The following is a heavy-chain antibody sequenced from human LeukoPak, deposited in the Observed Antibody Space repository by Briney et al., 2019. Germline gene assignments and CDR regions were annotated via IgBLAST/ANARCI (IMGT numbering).Heavy chain of an antibody. D-gene: IGHD4-23*01. V-gene: IGHV1-8*01. CDR3: ASMLRWSVYYYGMDV. Sequence: RASVKVSCKASGYTFTSYDINWVRQATGQGLEWMGWMNPNSGNTGYAQKFQGRATMTRNTSISTAYMELSSLRSEDTAVYYCASMLRWSVYYYGMDVWGQGTTVTVSS. J-gene: IGHJ6*02. CDR1: GYTFTSYD. CDR2: MNPNSGNT.